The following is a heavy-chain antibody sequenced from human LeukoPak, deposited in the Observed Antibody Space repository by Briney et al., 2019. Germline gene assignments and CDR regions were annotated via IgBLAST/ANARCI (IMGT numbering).Heavy chain of an antibody. Sequence: GGSLRLSCAASGFTFDDYGMSWVRQAPGKGLEWVSVIYSGGSTYYADSVKGRFTISRDNAKNTVYLEMNSLRSEDTAVYYCARAIGSSWGKVDYWGQGTLVTVSS. CDR2: IYSGGST. J-gene: IGHJ4*02. CDR1: GFTFDDYG. V-gene: IGHV3-66*01. D-gene: IGHD6-13*01. CDR3: ARAIGSSWGKVDY.